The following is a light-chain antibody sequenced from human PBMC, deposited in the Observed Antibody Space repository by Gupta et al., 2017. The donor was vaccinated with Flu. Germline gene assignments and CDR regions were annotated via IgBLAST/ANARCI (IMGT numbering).Light chain of an antibody. Sequence: SYELTQPPSVSVSPGQTASITCSGDNVGDKYACWYQQKPGQSPVLVIYQDNKRPSGIPERFSGSNSGNTATLTISGTQAMDEADYYCQAWDSSTVVFGGGTKLTVL. V-gene: IGLV3-1*01. J-gene: IGLJ2*01. CDR1: NVGDKY. CDR2: QDN. CDR3: QAWDSSTVV.